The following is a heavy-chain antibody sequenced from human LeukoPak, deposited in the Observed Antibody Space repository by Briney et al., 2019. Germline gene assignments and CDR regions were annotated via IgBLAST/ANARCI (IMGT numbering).Heavy chain of an antibody. CDR2: ISGSGGST. CDR1: GFTFSSYA. J-gene: IGHJ4*02. V-gene: IGHV3-23*01. Sequence: PGGSLRLSCAASGFTFSSYAMSWVRQAPGKGLEWVSAISGSGGSTYYAGSVKGRFTISRDNSKNTLYLQMNSLRAEDTAVYYCAKGSDSSGYLDYWGQGTLVTVSS. D-gene: IGHD3-22*01. CDR3: AKGSDSSGYLDY.